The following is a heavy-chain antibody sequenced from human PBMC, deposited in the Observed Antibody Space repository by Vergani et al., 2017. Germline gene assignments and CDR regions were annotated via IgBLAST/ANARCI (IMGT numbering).Heavy chain of an antibody. V-gene: IGHV1-69*01. CDR2: IIPIFGTA. D-gene: IGHD6-6*01. J-gene: IGHJ5*02. Sequence: QVRLVQSGAEVKKPGSSVKVSCKASGGTFSSYAISWVRQAPGQGLEWMGGIIPIFGTANYAQKFQGRVTITADESTSTAYMELSSLRSEDTAVYYCAGDGRHIAARNWFDPWGQGTLVTVSS. CDR1: GGTFSSYA. CDR3: AGDGRHIAARNWFDP.